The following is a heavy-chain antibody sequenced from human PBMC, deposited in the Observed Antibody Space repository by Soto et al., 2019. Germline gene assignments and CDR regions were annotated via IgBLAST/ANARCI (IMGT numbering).Heavy chain of an antibody. CDR3: ASSAVVVTDPIYWYFDL. Sequence: QVQLVQSGAEVKKPGSSVKVSCKASGGTFSSYAISWVRQAPGQGLEWMGGIIPIFGTANYAQKFQGRVTITADKSTSTAYMELSSVRSEDTAVYYCASSAVVVTDPIYWYFDLWGRGTLVTVSS. J-gene: IGHJ2*01. D-gene: IGHD2-21*02. V-gene: IGHV1-69*06. CDR1: GGTFSSYA. CDR2: IIPIFGTA.